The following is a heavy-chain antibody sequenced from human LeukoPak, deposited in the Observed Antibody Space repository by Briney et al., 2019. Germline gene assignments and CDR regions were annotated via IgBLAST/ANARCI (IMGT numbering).Heavy chain of an antibody. D-gene: IGHD3-3*01. CDR2: IDYAGRT. CDR3: ARAPLNYDFWSGYYFDY. Sequence: KPSETLSLTCTVSGGSISRDYWSWIRQPPGKGLEWIGYIDYAGRTTYNPSLKSRVTISVDTSKNQFSLRLSSVTAADTAVYYCARAPLNYDFWSGYYFDYWGQGTLVTVPS. J-gene: IGHJ4*02. CDR1: GGSISRDY. V-gene: IGHV4-59*01.